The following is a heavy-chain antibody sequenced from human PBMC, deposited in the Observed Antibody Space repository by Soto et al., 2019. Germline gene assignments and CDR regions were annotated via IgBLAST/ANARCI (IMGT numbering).Heavy chain of an antibody. CDR3: ASYRDSSGLRRYDY. J-gene: IGHJ4*02. Sequence: EVQLEESGGGLIKPGESLTLSCAASDFILSDAWMKWVRQALGKGLEWVGRIKSKAHGGTTDYAAPLKGRFTILRDDSKNTLYLQMNSLQTEDTAIYYCASYRDSSGLRRYDYWGQGALVTVSS. V-gene: IGHV3-15*07. CDR2: IKSKAHGGTT. CDR1: DFILSDAW. D-gene: IGHD3-22*01.